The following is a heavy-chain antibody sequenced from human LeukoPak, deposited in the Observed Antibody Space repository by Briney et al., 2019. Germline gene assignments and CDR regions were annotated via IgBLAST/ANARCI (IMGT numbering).Heavy chain of an antibody. Sequence: GRSLRLSCAASGFTFSSYAMHWVRQAPGKGLEWVAVISYDGSNKYYADSVKGRFAISRDNSKNTLYLQMNSLRAEDTAVYYCAKEGEELLWFGELRGWGQGTLVTVSS. CDR3: AKEGEELLWFGELRG. V-gene: IGHV3-30*09. CDR2: ISYDGSNK. J-gene: IGHJ4*02. D-gene: IGHD3-10*01. CDR1: GFTFSSYA.